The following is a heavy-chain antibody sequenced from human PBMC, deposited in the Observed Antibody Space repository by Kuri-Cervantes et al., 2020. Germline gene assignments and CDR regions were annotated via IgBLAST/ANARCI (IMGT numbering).Heavy chain of an antibody. D-gene: IGHD6-19*01. Sequence: GGSLRLSCAASGFTFSYYGMHWVRQAPGKGLDWVAFIRYDGSYKYYADSVKGRFTISRDNSKNTLYLQMNSLRTEDTAVYYCAKCFPGYDSGWYDSWGQGTLVTVSS. CDR1: GFTFSYYG. J-gene: IGHJ5*01. V-gene: IGHV3-30*02. CDR2: IRYDGSYK. CDR3: AKCFPGYDSGWYDS.